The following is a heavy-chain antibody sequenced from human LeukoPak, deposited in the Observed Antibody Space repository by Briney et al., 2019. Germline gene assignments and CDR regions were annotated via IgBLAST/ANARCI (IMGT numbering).Heavy chain of an antibody. CDR3: ARDDYLEYYFDS. Sequence: SETLSLTCTVSGGSISSGGYYWSWLRQHPGTGLEWIGYIYYSGNTYYNPSLKSRVTISLDTSKNQFSLKLSSVTAADTAVYYCARDDYLEYYFDSWGQGTLVTVSS. D-gene: IGHD4-11*01. V-gene: IGHV4-30-4*08. CDR1: GGSISSGGYY. CDR2: IYYSGNT. J-gene: IGHJ4*02.